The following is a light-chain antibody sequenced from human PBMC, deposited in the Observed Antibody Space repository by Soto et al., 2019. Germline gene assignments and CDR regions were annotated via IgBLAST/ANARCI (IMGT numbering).Light chain of an antibody. J-gene: IGLJ1*01. CDR2: QVS. CDR1: TSDIGNYSY. V-gene: IGLV2-14*01. CDR3: STYTGSNTPYV. Sequence: QSVLTQPASVSGSPGQSISISCTGATSDIGNYSYFSWYQQHPGKAPKLIIYQVSNRPSGVSNRFSGSKSGNTASLTISGLQADDEADYYCSTYTGSNTPYVFGTGTKLTVL.